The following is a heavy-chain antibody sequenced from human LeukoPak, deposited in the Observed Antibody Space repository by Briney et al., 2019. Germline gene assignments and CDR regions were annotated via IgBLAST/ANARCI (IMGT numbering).Heavy chain of an antibody. CDR3: AKKLVMGPTGGFDP. CDR1: GFTFISYT. V-gene: IGHV3-23*01. Sequence: GGSLRLSCAASGFTFISYTMGWVRQAPGKGLEWVSTITGSGGSTSYADSVKGRFTISRDNSRSTLFLQMNSLRAEDTAVYYCAKKLVMGPTGGFDPWGQGTLSPSPQ. CDR2: ITGSGGST. D-gene: IGHD1-26*01. J-gene: IGHJ5*02.